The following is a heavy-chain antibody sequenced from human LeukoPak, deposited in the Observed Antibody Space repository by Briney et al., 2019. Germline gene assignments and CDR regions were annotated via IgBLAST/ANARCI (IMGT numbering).Heavy chain of an antibody. CDR3: ARHVDSSGYWRD. J-gene: IGHJ4*02. V-gene: IGHV4-39*01. D-gene: IGHD3-22*01. CDR1: GGSISSSSYY. CDR2: IYYSGST. Sequence: SETLSLTCTVSGGSISSSSYYWVWIRQPPGKGLEWIGSIYYSGSTYYNPSLKSRVTIYVDTSKNQLSLKLSSVTAADTAVYYCARHVDSSGYWRDWGQGTLVTVSS.